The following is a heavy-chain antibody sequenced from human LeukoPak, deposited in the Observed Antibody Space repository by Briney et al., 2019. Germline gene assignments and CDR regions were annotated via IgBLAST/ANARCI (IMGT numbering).Heavy chain of an antibody. V-gene: IGHV1-2*06. D-gene: IGHD3-22*01. J-gene: IGHJ4*02. CDR2: INPNSGGT. CDR3: ARGSSGYYFFDN. CDR1: GYTFTGYY. Sequence: ASVKVSCKASGYTFTGYYMHWVRQAPGQGLEWMGRINPNSGGTNYAQKFQGRVTMTRDTSISTAYMELSRLRSDDTAVYYCARGSSGYYFFDNWGQGTLVTVSS.